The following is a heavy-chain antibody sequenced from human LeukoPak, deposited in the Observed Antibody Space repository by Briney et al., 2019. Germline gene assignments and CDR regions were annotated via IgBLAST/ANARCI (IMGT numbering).Heavy chain of an antibody. CDR3: ARRQDDFSTFGS. J-gene: IGHJ4*02. D-gene: IGHD3-3*01. V-gene: IGHV1-46*01. CDR1: GYTFTSYY. CDR2: INPRGGST. Sequence: ASVTVSCEASGYTFTSYYMHWVRQPPARGVVGMVVINPRGGSTNYAQTFQGRVTMSIDTSTSTVYMELSRLRSGDTAVYYCARRQDDFSTFGSWGKGPLVTVS.